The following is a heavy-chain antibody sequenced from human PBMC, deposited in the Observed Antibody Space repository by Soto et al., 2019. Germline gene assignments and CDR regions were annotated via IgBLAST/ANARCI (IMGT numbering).Heavy chain of an antibody. CDR2: ISASGGST. J-gene: IGHJ4*02. CDR3: AKDVSYYGSGSPQGYFDY. CDR1: GFTFSSYA. D-gene: IGHD3-10*01. V-gene: IGHV3-23*01. Sequence: GESLKISCAASGFTFSSYAMSWVRQAPGKGLEWVSAISASGGSTYYADSVKGRFTISRDNSQNTLYLQMNSLRAEDTAVYYCAKDVSYYGSGSPQGYFDYWGQGTLVTVSS.